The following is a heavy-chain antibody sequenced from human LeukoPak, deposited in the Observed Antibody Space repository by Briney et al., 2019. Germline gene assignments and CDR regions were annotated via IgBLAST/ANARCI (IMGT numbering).Heavy chain of an antibody. Sequence: GASVKVSCKASGYTFTSYAMHWVRQAPGQGLEWMGWINAGNGNTKYSQKFQGRVTITRDTSASTAYMELSSLRSEDTAVYYCARDGDTMVRGASRNNWFDPWGQGTLVTVSS. CDR1: GYTFTSYA. J-gene: IGHJ5*02. CDR2: INAGNGNT. CDR3: ARDGDTMVRGASRNNWFDP. D-gene: IGHD3-10*01. V-gene: IGHV1-3*01.